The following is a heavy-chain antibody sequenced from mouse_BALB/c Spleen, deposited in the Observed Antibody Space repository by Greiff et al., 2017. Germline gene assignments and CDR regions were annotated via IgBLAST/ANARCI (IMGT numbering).Heavy chain of an antibody. CDR3: ARAPGRPDFDV. Sequence: EVQLVESGAELVKPGASVTLSCTASGFTIKSYYIHWVQQRPEQGLEWIGRIDPANGDHKYDAKFQGKATIAVDTSANSAYMQLSILTTEETSVDYVARAPGRPDFDVWGAGTTVTVSS. CDR2: IDPANGDH. J-gene: IGHJ1*01. V-gene: IGHV14-3*02. CDR1: GFTIKSYY.